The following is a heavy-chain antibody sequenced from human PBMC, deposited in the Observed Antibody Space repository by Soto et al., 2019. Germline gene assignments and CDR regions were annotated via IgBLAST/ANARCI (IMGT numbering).Heavy chain of an antibody. Sequence: ASVKVSCKASGGTFNSYGISWVRQAPGQGLEWMGWISAHNGNTKYAQKLQGRVTMTTDTSTSTAYMELRSLRSDDTAVYYCARDPRIATINWFDPWGQGTLVTVSS. CDR2: ISAHNGNT. V-gene: IGHV1-18*01. CDR3: ARDPRIATINWFDP. D-gene: IGHD6-13*01. CDR1: GGTFNSYG. J-gene: IGHJ5*02.